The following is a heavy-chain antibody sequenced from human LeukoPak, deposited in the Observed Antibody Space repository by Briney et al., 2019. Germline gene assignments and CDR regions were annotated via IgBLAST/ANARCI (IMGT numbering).Heavy chain of an antibody. J-gene: IGHJ3*02. CDR1: GYTFIDHF. V-gene: IGHV1-2*04. CDR3: ARSGYLSPDAFDI. CDR2: INPNSGGT. Sequence: ASVKVSCKASGYTFIDHFINWVRQAPGQGLEWMGWINPNSGGTEYSHKFQGWVTMTRDTSIGTAYMDLSRLTSDDTAVYYCARSGYLSPDAFDIWGLGTMITVSS. D-gene: IGHD5-12*01.